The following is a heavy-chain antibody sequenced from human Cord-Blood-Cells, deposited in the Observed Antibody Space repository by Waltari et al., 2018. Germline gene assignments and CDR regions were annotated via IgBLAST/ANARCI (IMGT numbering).Heavy chain of an antibody. J-gene: IGHJ4*02. CDR3: ASVDSSGFDY. CDR2: IYHSGST. Sequence: QVQLQESGPGLVKPSETLSITCAVSGYSISSGYYWGWIRQPPGKGLEWIGSIYHSGSTYYNPSLKSRVTISVDTSKNQFSLKLSSVTAADTAVYYCASVDSSGFDYWGQGTLVTVSS. V-gene: IGHV4-38-2*01. D-gene: IGHD3-22*01. CDR1: GYSISSGYY.